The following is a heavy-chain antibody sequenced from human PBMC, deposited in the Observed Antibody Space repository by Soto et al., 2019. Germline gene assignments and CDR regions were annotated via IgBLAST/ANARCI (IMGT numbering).Heavy chain of an antibody. CDR3: ARDGLGSGSGFDY. V-gene: IGHV3-33*01. J-gene: IGHJ4*02. CDR1: GFTFSSYG. CDR2: IWYDGSNK. D-gene: IGHD3-3*01. Sequence: QVQLVESGGGVVQPGRSLRLSCAASGFTFSSYGMHWVRQAPGKGLEWVAVIWYDGSNKYYADSVKGRFTISRDNSKNTLYLQMNSLRAEDTAGYYCARDGLGSGSGFDYWGQGTLVTVSS.